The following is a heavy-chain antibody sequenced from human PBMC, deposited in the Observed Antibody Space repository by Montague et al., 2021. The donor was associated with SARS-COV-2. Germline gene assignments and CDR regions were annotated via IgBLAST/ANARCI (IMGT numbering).Heavy chain of an antibody. J-gene: IGHJ6*02. CDR3: ARDPWRITIFGVVTRYGMDV. CDR2: IYYSGST. Sequence: SETLSLTCIVSGGSVSSGSYYWSWIRQPPGKGLEWIGYIYYSGSTXYNPSVESRVTISVDTSKNQFSLKLSSVTAADTAVYYCARDPWRITIFGVVTRYGMDVWGQGTTVTVSS. V-gene: IGHV4-61*01. CDR1: GGSVSSGSYY. D-gene: IGHD3-3*01.